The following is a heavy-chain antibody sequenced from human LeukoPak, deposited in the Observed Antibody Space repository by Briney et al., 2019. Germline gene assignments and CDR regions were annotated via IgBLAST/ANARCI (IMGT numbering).Heavy chain of an antibody. CDR2: ISGSGDST. CDR3: VRRAAVRGMDF. J-gene: IGHJ6*02. D-gene: IGHD1-14*01. CDR1: GFIFDTHT. V-gene: IGHV3-23*01. Sequence: GGSLRLSCTASGFIFDTHTLTWVRQAPGKGLEWVASISGSGDSTNYGDSVKGRFTISRDNFKRTVHLEMSNLRAGDTAMYYCVRRAAVRGMDFWGLGTTVIVSS.